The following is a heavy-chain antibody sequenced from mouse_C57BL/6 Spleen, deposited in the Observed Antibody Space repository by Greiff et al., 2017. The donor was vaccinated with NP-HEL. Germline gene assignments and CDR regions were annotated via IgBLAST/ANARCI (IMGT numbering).Heavy chain of an antibody. D-gene: IGHD1-1*01. J-gene: IGHJ1*03. Sequence: EVQLQQSGPELVKPGASVKISCKASGYTFTDYYMNWVKQSHGKSLEWIGDINPNNGGTSYNQKFKGKATLTVDKSSSTAYMELRSLTSEDSAVYYCARYYYGPHWYFDVWGTGTTVTVSS. CDR2: INPNNGGT. CDR1: GYTFTDYY. CDR3: ARYYYGPHWYFDV. V-gene: IGHV1-26*01.